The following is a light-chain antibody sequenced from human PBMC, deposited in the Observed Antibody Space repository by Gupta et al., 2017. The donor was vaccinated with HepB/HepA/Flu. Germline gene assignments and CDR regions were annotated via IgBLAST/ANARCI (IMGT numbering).Light chain of an antibody. J-gene: IGLJ2*01. Sequence: QPVLTPSSSASASLGASVKLTCTLSSGHSSDIIAWHQQQPGKAPRYFMKLEGSVNYNKGSGVPDLFSYSGSSADFNLTLSQAQADADDYYYSATWNTNYVVFGGGTKLTVL. CDR3: ATWNTNYVV. CDR1: SGHSSDI. CDR2: LEGSVNY. V-gene: IGLV4-60*03.